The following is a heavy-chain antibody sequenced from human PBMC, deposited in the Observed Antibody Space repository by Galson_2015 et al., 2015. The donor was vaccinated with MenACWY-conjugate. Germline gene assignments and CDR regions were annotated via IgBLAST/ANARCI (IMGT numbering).Heavy chain of an antibody. V-gene: IGHV1-3*01. J-gene: IGHJ5*02. CDR3: ARAIRPFIAVDP. D-gene: IGHD6-19*01. CDR1: GYTFTSYA. Sequence: SVKVSCKASGYTFTSYAMHWVRQAPGQRLEWMGWINAGNGNTKYSQKFQGRVTITRDTSASTAYMELSSLRSEDTAVYYCARAIRPFIAVDPWGQGTLVTVSS. CDR2: INAGNGNT.